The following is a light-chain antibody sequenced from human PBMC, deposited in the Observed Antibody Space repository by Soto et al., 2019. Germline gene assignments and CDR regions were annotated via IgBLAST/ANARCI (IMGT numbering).Light chain of an antibody. V-gene: IGLV4-69*01. CDR2: LYSDGSH. Sequence: QPVLTQSPSASASLGASVKLTCTLSSGHSSYAIAWHQQQPEKGPRYLMKLYSDGSHSKGDGIPDRFSGSSSGAERYLTISSLQSEDEADYYCQTWGTGTRGVFGGGTKLTVL. CDR3: QTWGTGTRGV. J-gene: IGLJ3*02. CDR1: SGHSSYA.